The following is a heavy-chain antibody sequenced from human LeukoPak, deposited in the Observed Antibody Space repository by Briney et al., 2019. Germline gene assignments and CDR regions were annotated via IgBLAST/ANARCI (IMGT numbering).Heavy chain of an antibody. Sequence: GGTLRLSCAASGVTFSSYAMSCVRQAPGKGLEGVSAISGSGGSRYYADFVKGRFTISRDNSKNTLCLQMNSLRAEDTAVSYCEQRYSSSYGVYYGMDVWGQGTPVTVPS. D-gene: IGHD6-6*01. CDR3: EQRYSSSYGVYYGMDV. J-gene: IGHJ6*02. CDR1: GVTFSSYA. CDR2: ISGSGGSR. V-gene: IGHV3-23*01.